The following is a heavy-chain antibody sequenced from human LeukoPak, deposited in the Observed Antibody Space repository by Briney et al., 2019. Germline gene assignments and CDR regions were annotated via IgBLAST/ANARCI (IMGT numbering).Heavy chain of an antibody. CDR3: TTARIMITFGGVIVYYFDY. V-gene: IGHV3-15*01. J-gene: IGHJ4*02. D-gene: IGHD3-16*02. CDR2: IKSKTDGGTT. Sequence: GGSLRLSCAASGFTFSSYAMSWVRQAPGKGLEWVGRIKSKTDGGTTDYAAPVKGRFTISRDDSKNTLYLQMNSLKTEDTAVYYCTTARIMITFGGVIVYYFDYWGQGTLVTVSS. CDR1: GFTFSSYA.